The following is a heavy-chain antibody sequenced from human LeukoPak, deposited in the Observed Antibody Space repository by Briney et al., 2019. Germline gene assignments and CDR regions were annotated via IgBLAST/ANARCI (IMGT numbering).Heavy chain of an antibody. J-gene: IGHJ4*02. Sequence: ASVKVSCKASGYTFTGYYMHWVRQAPGQGLEWMGWINPNSGGTNYAQKFQGRVTMTRDTSISTAYMELSRLRSDDTAVYYCARGRNDFWSGYSFDYWGQGTLVTVSS. CDR1: GYTFTGYY. V-gene: IGHV1-2*02. CDR2: INPNSGGT. CDR3: ARGRNDFWSGYSFDY. D-gene: IGHD3-3*01.